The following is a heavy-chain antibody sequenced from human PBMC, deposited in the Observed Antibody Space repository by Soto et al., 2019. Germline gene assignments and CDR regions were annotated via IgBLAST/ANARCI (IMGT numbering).Heavy chain of an antibody. J-gene: IGHJ6*02. D-gene: IGHD6-13*01. CDR2: ISWNRGSI. CDR1: GFTVDDYA. Sequence: GGSLRLSCAASGFTVDDYAMHWVRQAPGKGLEWVSGISWNRGSIGYADSVKGRFTISRDNAQNSLDLQMNSLRAEDTAVYYCAKDLSPGIAEVGTDFSPLGWYYSGLDVWGQGTTVTVSS. V-gene: IGHV3-9*01. CDR3: AKDLSPGIAEVGTDFSPLGWYYSGLDV.